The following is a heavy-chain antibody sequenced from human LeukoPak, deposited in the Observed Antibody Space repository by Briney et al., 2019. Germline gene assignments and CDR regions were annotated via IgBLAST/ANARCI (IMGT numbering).Heavy chain of an antibody. CDR3: VRDSATPSCGLFDS. D-gene: IGHD2-15*01. Sequence: GGSLRLSCAASGFTVSSNYMSWVRQAPGKGLEWVSVIYSDGRTYYADSVRGRFTVSRDNAKNSLHLQMWSLTVEDTAIYYCVRDSATPSCGLFDSWGQGTLVTVSS. V-gene: IGHV3-53*01. CDR1: GFTVSSNY. CDR2: IYSDGRT. J-gene: IGHJ4*02.